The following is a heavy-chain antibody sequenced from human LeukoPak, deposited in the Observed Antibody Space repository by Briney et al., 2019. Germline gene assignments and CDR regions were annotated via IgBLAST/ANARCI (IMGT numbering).Heavy chain of an antibody. CDR2: INHSGST. V-gene: IGHV4-34*01. Sequence: SETLSLTCAVYGGSFSGYYWSWIRQPPGKGLEWIGEINHSGSTNYNPSLKSRVTISVDTSKNQFSLKLSSVTAADTAVYYCARGGGCSSTSCYADYYYYMDVWGKGTTVTISS. D-gene: IGHD2-2*01. J-gene: IGHJ6*03. CDR3: ARGGGCSSTSCYADYYYYMDV. CDR1: GGSFSGYY.